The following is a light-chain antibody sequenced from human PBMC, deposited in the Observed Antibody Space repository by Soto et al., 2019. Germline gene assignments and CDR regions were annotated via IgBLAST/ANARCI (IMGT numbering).Light chain of an antibody. CDR2: SNY. J-gene: IGLJ1*01. Sequence: QAVVTQPPSVSVAPGQRVTISCTGTSSNIGARYDVHWYQQLPGTAPKLLIYSNYNRPSGVPDRFSGSKSGTSASLAITGLQAEDEADYYCQSYDSSLSAYVFGTGTKVTVL. CDR1: SSNIGARYD. V-gene: IGLV1-40*01. CDR3: QSYDSSLSAYV.